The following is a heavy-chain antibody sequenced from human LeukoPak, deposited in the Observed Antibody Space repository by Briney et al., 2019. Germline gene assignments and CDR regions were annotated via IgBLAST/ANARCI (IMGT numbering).Heavy chain of an antibody. J-gene: IGHJ5*02. D-gene: IGHD5-18*01. Sequence: GGSLRLSCAASGFTFSGPAMHWVRQASGKGLEWVGRIRSKANSYATAYAASVKGRFTISRDDPKNTAYLQMNSLKTEDTAVYYCTSQEVDTAFRGFDPWGQGTLVTVSS. CDR1: GFTFSGPA. CDR3: TSQEVDTAFRGFDP. CDR2: IRSKANSYAT. V-gene: IGHV3-73*01.